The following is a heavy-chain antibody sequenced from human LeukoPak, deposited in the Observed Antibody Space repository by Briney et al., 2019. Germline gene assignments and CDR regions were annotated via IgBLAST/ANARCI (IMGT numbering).Heavy chain of an antibody. CDR1: GGSFSGYY. J-gene: IGHJ6*03. CDR2: FNHSGST. CDR3: ARGGRGATVTTWETHYYYYMDV. V-gene: IGHV4-34*01. D-gene: IGHD4-17*01. Sequence: KASETLSLTCAVYGGSFSGYYWSWLRQPPGQGREWSGEFNHSGSTNYNPSLKRRVTISVDTTKNQFSLTLSPVTAADTAVYSCARGGRGATVTTWETHYYYYMDVWGKGTTVTVSS.